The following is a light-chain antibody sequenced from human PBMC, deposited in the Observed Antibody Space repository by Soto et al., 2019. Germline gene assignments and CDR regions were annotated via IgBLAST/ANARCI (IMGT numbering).Light chain of an antibody. CDR3: QQRSNWPPPST. CDR2: XTY. V-gene: IGKV3-11*01. CDR1: XSVSRS. Sequence: EIVITQSPSTLSVSPGQRSTLSCRAIXSVSRSLALCQTKPGQASSLLISXTYXRATGIPARFSGSGSGTDFTLTISSLEPEDFAVEYCQQRSNWPPPSTFGQGTRLEIK. J-gene: IGKJ5*01.